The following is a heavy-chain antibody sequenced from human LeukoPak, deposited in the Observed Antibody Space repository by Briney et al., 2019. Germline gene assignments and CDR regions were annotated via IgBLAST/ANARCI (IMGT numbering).Heavy chain of an antibody. CDR2: ISSSSSYI. Sequence: PGGSLRLSCAASGFTFSSYSMNWVRQAPGKGLEWVSSISSSSSYIYYADSVKGRFTIPRDNAKNSLYLQMNSLRAEDTAVYYCARDSQRITMVRGVITSNFDYWGQGTLVTVSS. CDR1: GFTFSSYS. J-gene: IGHJ4*02. D-gene: IGHD3-10*01. CDR3: ARDSQRITMVRGVITSNFDY. V-gene: IGHV3-21*01.